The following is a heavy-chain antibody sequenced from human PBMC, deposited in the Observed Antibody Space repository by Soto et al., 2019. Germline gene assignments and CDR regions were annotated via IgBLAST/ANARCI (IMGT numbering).Heavy chain of an antibody. V-gene: IGHV1-69*06. CDR2: LIPIFGTA. D-gene: IGHD3-22*01. CDR1: GGTFSSYA. J-gene: IGHJ4*02. Sequence: QVQLVQSGAEVKKPGSSVKVSCKASGGTFSSYAISWVRQAPGQGLEWMGGLIPIFGTANYAQKFQGRVTITADKSTSTAYMELSSLRSEDTAVYYCARGYYYDSSGYYYDYFDYWGQGTLVTVSS. CDR3: ARGYYYDSSGYYYDYFDY.